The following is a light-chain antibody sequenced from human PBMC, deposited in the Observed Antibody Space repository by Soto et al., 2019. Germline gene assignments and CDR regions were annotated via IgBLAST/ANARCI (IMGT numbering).Light chain of an antibody. Sequence: DIQMTQSPSSLSASVGDRVTITCQASQSISTYLNWYQQKPGKAPKLLIYAASSLQSGVPSRFSGSGSSSYFTLTISSLQPEDFATHYCQQSYSTLLITFGQGTRLEI. CDR2: AAS. CDR3: QQSYSTLLIT. CDR1: QSISTY. J-gene: IGKJ5*01. V-gene: IGKV1-39*01.